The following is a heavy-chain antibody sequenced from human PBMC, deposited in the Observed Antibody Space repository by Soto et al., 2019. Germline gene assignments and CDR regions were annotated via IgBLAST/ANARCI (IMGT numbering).Heavy chain of an antibody. D-gene: IGHD3-22*01. CDR2: IYPGDSDT. Sequence: GESLKISCNGSGYSFTSYWIGWVRQMPGKGLEWMGIIYPGDSDTRYSPSFQGQVTISADKSISTAYLQWSSLKASDTAMYYCARLYPGGSSGYQLDYWGQGTLVTVSS. CDR3: ARLYPGGSSGYQLDY. V-gene: IGHV5-51*01. J-gene: IGHJ4*02. CDR1: GYSFTSYW.